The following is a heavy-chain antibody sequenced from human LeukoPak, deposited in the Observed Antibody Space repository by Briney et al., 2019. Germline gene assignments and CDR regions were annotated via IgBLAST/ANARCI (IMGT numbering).Heavy chain of an antibody. D-gene: IGHD5-24*01. Sequence: ASVRVFCKASGYTFTSYGISWVRQAPGQGLEWMGWISAYNGNTNYAQKLQGRVTMTRDTSTSTVYMELSSLRSEDTAIYYCARIRDGYNDAYDIWGQGTVVTVPS. J-gene: IGHJ3*02. CDR2: ISAYNGNT. CDR1: GYTFTSYG. V-gene: IGHV1-18*01. CDR3: ARIRDGYNDAYDI.